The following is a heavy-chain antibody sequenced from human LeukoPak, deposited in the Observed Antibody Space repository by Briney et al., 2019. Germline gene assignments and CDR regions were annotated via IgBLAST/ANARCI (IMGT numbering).Heavy chain of an antibody. J-gene: IGHJ5*02. CDR2: IYYSGST. CDR3: ARGVLYYYGSGSYSNWFDP. V-gene: IGHV4-59*01. D-gene: IGHD3-10*01. CDR1: GGSISPYY. Sequence: SETLSLTCTVSGGSISPYYWSWIRQPPGKGLEWIGYIYYSGSTNYNPSLKSRVTISVDTSKNQFSLKLSSVTAADTAVYYCARGVLYYYGSGSYSNWFDPWGQGTLVTVSS.